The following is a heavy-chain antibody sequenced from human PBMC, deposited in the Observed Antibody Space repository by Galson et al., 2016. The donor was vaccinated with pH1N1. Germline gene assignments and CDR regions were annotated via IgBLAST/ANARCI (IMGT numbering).Heavy chain of an antibody. V-gene: IGHV3-23*01. CDR1: GFTFSTYG. J-gene: IGHJ4*02. D-gene: IGHD1-14*01. CDR2: YRGNYDRT. Sequence: SLRLSCAASGFTFSTYGMSWVRQAPGKGLEWVSTYRGNYDRTHYADSVKGRFTISRDNSRNTLYMQMNSLRAEDTAIYYCVRGLFETVMDYWGQGTLVTVSS. CDR3: VRGLFETVMDY.